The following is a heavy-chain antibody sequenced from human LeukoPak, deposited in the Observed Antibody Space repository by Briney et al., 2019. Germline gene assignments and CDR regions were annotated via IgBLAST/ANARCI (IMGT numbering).Heavy chain of an antibody. J-gene: IGHJ4*02. V-gene: IGHV4-4*02. D-gene: IGHD5-24*01. CDR3: ATLRDGYEFDY. CDR1: GGSVTSTNW. Sequence: SETLSLTCDVSGGSVTSTNWWTWVRQPPGKGLEWIGEVHLDGRTNYNPSLKSRVTISVDTSKNQFSLKLTSVTAADTAVYYCATLRDGYEFDYWGQGTLVTVSS. CDR2: VHLDGRT.